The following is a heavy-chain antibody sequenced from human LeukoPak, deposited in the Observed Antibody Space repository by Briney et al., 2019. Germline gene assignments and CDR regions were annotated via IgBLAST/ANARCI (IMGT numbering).Heavy chain of an antibody. Sequence: SVKVSCKASGYTLTNYGFIWVRQAPGQGLEWMGGIIPIFGTANYAQKFQGRVTITADKSTSTAYMELSSLRSEDTAVYYCARIYGDSDAFDIWGQGTMVTVSS. D-gene: IGHD4-17*01. J-gene: IGHJ3*02. CDR2: IIPIFGTA. CDR3: ARIYGDSDAFDI. CDR1: GYTLTNYG. V-gene: IGHV1-69*06.